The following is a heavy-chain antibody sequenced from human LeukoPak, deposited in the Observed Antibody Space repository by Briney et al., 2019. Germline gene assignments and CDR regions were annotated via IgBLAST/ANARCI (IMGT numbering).Heavy chain of an antibody. Sequence: GASVKVSCKVSGYTLTELSMHCVRQAPGKGLEWMGGFDPEDGKTIYAQKFQGRVTMTEDTSTDTAYMELSSLRSEDTAVYYCATTGSGNYYYYYMDVWGKGTTVTVSS. CDR3: ATTGSGNYYYYYMDV. CDR1: GYTLTELS. V-gene: IGHV1-24*01. D-gene: IGHD3-10*01. J-gene: IGHJ6*03. CDR2: FDPEDGKT.